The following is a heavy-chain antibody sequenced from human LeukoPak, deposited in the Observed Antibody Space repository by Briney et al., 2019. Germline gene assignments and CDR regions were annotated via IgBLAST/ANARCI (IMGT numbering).Heavy chain of an antibody. CDR2: IIPIFGTA. Sequence: SVKVSCKASGGTFSSYAISWVRQAPGQGLEWMGGIIPIFGTANYAQKFQGRVTITADESTSTAYMELSSLRSEDTAVYYCARVPLGRFLLHYYGMDVWGQGTTVTVSS. CDR1: GGTFSSYA. J-gene: IGHJ6*02. D-gene: IGHD3-3*01. CDR3: ARVPLGRFLLHYYGMDV. V-gene: IGHV1-69*13.